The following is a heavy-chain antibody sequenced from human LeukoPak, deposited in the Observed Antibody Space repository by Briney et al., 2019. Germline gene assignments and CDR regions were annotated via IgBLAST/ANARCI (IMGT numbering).Heavy chain of an antibody. J-gene: IGHJ4*02. V-gene: IGHV3-23*01. CDR1: GFTFNTYA. Sequence: GGSLRLSCAASGFTFNTYAMCWVRQAPGKGLELVSGIFGSGGSAHYADSVKGRFTISRDNSKNTVYLQMNSLRAEDTAVYYCAKTTTGYSSGRYPGWPADSWGQGALVAVSS. CDR3: AKTTTGYSSGRYPGWPADS. D-gene: IGHD6-19*01. CDR2: IFGSGGSA.